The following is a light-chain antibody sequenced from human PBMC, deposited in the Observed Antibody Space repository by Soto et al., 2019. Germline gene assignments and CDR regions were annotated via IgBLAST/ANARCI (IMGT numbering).Light chain of an antibody. CDR3: QQYGNSPLT. J-gene: IGKJ4*01. Sequence: SVLSQFPGTLSLSPREEGTPSYRPSQTVTTRYLAWYQQRPGQSPRLLIYGASNRATGIPDRFSGSGSGTDFTLTISGLEPEDFAVYYCQQYGNSPLTFGGGTKVDI. CDR1: QTVTTRY. V-gene: IGKV3-20*01. CDR2: GAS.